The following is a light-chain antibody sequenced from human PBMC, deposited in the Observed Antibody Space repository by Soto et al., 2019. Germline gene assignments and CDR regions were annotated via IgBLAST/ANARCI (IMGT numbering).Light chain of an antibody. V-gene: IGKV3-11*01. J-gene: IGKJ2*01. CDR1: HSVSSY. CDR3: QPRNSLYT. Sequence: EIVLTQSPATLSLSPGDRSTLSCRASHSVSSYLAWYQQRPGQAPRLLIYDVSNRATGIPARFSGSGSGTDFNLTFSSLEPEDFAFYYCQPRNSLYTFGPGTKLEIK. CDR2: DVS.